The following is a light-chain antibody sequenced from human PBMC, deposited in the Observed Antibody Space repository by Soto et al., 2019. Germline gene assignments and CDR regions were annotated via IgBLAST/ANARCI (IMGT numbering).Light chain of an antibody. J-gene: IGLJ2*01. Sequence: QSALTQPPSASGSPGRSVTISCTGTSGDVGGYNYVSWYQHHPGKAPKLMIYEVSKRPSGVPDRFSGSKSGNTASLTVSGLQAEDEAHYYCSSYAGSNNFVVFGGGTKLTVL. CDR1: SGDVGGYNY. CDR3: SSYAGSNNFVV. V-gene: IGLV2-8*01. CDR2: EVS.